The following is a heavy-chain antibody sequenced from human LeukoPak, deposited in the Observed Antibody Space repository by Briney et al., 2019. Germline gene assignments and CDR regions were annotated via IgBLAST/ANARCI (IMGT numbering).Heavy chain of an antibody. CDR3: ARAAHAGGDTAMANTLDY. J-gene: IGHJ4*02. D-gene: IGHD5-18*01. Sequence: SETLSLTCAVYGGSFSGYYWSWIRQPPGKGLEWIGEINHSGSTNYNPSLKSRVTISVDTSKNQFSLKLSSVTAADTAVYYCARAAHAGGDTAMANTLDYRGQGTLVTVSS. CDR1: GGSFSGYY. CDR2: INHSGST. V-gene: IGHV4-34*01.